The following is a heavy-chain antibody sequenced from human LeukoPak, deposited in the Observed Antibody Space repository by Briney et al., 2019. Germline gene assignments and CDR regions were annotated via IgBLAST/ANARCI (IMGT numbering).Heavy chain of an antibody. D-gene: IGHD3-10*01. Sequence: GGSLRLSCAASGFTLSSYGMHWVRQAPGKGLEWVAVIWYDGSNKYYADSVKGRFTISRDNSKNTLYLQMNSLRAEDTAVYYCARGGYGSGYSRSDYWGQGTLVTVSS. J-gene: IGHJ4*02. V-gene: IGHV3-33*01. CDR2: IWYDGSNK. CDR3: ARGGYGSGYSRSDY. CDR1: GFTLSSYG.